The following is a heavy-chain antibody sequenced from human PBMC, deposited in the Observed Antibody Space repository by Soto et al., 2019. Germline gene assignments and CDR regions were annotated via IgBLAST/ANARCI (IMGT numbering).Heavy chain of an antibody. D-gene: IGHD6-19*01. CDR2: ISSISSTK. V-gene: IGHV3-48*01. Sequence: EVQLVESGGGLVQPGGSLRLSCAASGFSFSNYNMNWVRQAPGKGLEWVSYISSISSTKYYADSVKGRFTISRDNAKNSLYLQMNSLRAEDTAVYYCAREAVAGTLNGFDPWGQGTLVTVSS. CDR3: AREAVAGTLNGFDP. CDR1: GFSFSNYN. J-gene: IGHJ5*02.